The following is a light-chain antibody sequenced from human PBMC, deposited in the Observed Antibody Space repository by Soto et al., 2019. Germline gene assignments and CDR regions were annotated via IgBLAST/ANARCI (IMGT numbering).Light chain of an antibody. J-gene: IGLJ2*01. V-gene: IGLV2-8*01. CDR2: EVT. CDR3: SSYSGTNNVV. Sequence: QSALTQPPSASGSPGQSFTTSCTGTSSAVGGYNYVSWYQQHPGKAPKLIIYEVTKRPSGVPDRFSGSKSGNTASLTVSGLQAEDEADYYCSSYSGTNNVVFGGGTKLTVL. CDR1: SSAVGGYNY.